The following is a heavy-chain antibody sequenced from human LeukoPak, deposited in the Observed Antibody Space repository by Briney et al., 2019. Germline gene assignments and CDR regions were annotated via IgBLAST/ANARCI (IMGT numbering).Heavy chain of an antibody. CDR2: INSVGSNT. D-gene: IGHD3/OR15-3a*01. J-gene: IGHJ3*02. V-gene: IGHV3-74*01. Sequence: PGGSLRLSCEASGFTFTTYWMHWVRQAPGKGLVWVSRINSVGSNTIYADPVKGRFTVSRDNAKNTVYLQMNTLRAEDTAVYYCARGGLDHAFDIWGQGTMVTVSS. CDR1: GFTFTTYW. CDR3: ARGGLDHAFDI.